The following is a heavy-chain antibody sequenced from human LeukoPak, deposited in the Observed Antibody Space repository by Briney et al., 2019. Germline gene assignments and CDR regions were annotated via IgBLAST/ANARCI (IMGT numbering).Heavy chain of an antibody. V-gene: IGHV4-59*01. CDR1: GGSISGSY. CDR3: ARVHYSGSGLSSYFDY. J-gene: IGHJ4*02. CDR2: ISYTGST. D-gene: IGHD3-10*01. Sequence: PSETLSLTCTVSGGSISGSYWSWIRQSPGKGLEWIGYISYTGSTNYYPSLKSRVTISVDASKNQFSLKLSSVTAADTAVYYCARVHYSGSGLSSYFDYWGQGTLVTVSS.